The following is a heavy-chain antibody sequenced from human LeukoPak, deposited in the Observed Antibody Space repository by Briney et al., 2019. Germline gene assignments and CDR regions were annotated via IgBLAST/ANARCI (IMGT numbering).Heavy chain of an antibody. CDR3: ARDSVVAAPSQGYNWFDP. D-gene: IGHD2-15*01. J-gene: IGHJ5*02. V-gene: IGHV4-34*01. CDR2: INHSGST. Sequence: PSETLSLTCAVYGGSFSGYYWSWIRQPPGKGLEWIGEINHSGSTNYNPSLKSRVTISVDTSKNQFSLKLSSVIAADTAVYYCARDSVVAAPSQGYNWFDPWGQGTLVTVSS. CDR1: GGSFSGYY.